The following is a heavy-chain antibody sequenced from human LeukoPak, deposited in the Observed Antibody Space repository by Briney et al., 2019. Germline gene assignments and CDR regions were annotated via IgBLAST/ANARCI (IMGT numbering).Heavy chain of an antibody. CDR2: IRYDGSNK. V-gene: IGHV3-30*02. J-gene: IGHJ4*02. D-gene: IGHD6-13*01. CDR3: AAGYSSSWPFDY. Sequence: PGGSLRLSCAASGFTFSSYGMHWVRQAPGKGLEWVAFIRYDGSNKYYADSVKGRFTISRDNSKNTLYLQMNSPRAEDTAVYYCAAGYSSSWPFDYWGQGTLVTVSS. CDR1: GFTFSSYG.